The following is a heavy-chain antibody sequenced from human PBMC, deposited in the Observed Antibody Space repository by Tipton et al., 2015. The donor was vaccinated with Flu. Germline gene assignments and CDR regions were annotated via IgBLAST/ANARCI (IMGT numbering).Heavy chain of an antibody. Sequence: TLSLTCAVHGGSFSGHFWSWIRQPPGKGLEWIGEINDSGVTNSNPSLKSRVTMSIDTSNNQFSLRLSSVTAADAAVYFCARGRSYHDFFRGYYAGDYWGQGSLVTVSS. D-gene: IGHD3-3*01. V-gene: IGHV4-34*01. J-gene: IGHJ4*02. CDR1: GGSFSGHF. CDR3: ARGRSYHDFFRGYYAGDY. CDR2: INDSGVT.